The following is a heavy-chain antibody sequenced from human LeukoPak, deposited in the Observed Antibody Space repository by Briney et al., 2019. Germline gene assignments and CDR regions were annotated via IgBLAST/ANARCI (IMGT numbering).Heavy chain of an antibody. J-gene: IGHJ3*02. V-gene: IGHV3-7*03. CDR1: GFTFGSYW. CDR3: ARDPYSSGLLTFDI. D-gene: IGHD6-19*01. Sequence: TGGSLRLSCAASGFTFGSYWMSWVRQAPGKGLEWVANIKQDGSERYYVDSVKGRFTISRDNAKDSLYLQMNSLRAEDTAVYYCARDPYSSGLLTFDIWGHGTMVTVSS. CDR2: IKQDGSER.